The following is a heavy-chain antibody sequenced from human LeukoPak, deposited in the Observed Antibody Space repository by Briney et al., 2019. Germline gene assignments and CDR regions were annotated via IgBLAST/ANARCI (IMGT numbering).Heavy chain of an antibody. CDR1: GFTFSSYW. CDR3: AELGITMIGGV. Sequence: PGGSLRLSCAASGFTFSSYWMSWVRQAPGKGLEWVANIKKDGSEKYYVDSVKGRFTISRDNAKTSLYLQMISLRAEDTAVYYCAELGITMIGGVWGKGTTVTISS. D-gene: IGHD3-10*02. CDR2: IKKDGSEK. J-gene: IGHJ6*04. V-gene: IGHV3-7*01.